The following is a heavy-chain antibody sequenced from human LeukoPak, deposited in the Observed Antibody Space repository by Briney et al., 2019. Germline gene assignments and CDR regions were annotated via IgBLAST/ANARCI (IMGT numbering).Heavy chain of an antibody. V-gene: IGHV3-21*01. J-gene: IGHJ4*02. Sequence: RGPCLTPSCAPAAFTLISIATRWVRHAPGKWLECVSSTGTRSGTKYYAASVMGRFTISRDSAMNSVSLQINSLRAEDTAVYYCLLQMTYGELSDPDFRGQGTLVTVSS. D-gene: IGHD3-16*02. CDR1: AFTLISIA. CDR3: LLQMTYGELSDPDF. CDR2: TGTRSGTK.